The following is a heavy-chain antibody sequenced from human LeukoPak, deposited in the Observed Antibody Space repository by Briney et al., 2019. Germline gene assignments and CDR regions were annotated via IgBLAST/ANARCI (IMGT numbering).Heavy chain of an antibody. J-gene: IGHJ4*02. Sequence: SETLSLTCTVSGGSISNYYWSWIRQPPGKGLEWIGYIYYSGSTNYNPSLKSRVTISVDTSKNQFSLKLSSVTAADTAVYYCARGAWSYGLDYWGQGTLVTVSS. CDR1: GGSISNYY. D-gene: IGHD5-18*01. CDR2: IYYSGST. V-gene: IGHV4-59*01. CDR3: ARGAWSYGLDY.